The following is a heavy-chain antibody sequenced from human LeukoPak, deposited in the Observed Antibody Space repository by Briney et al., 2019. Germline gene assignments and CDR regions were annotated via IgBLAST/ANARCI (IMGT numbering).Heavy chain of an antibody. Sequence: PSQTLSLTCAISGDSVSSNSAAWSWIRQSPSRGLEWLGRTHYRSKWYNDYAVSVKGRIAINPDTSKNQFSLQLNSVTPEDTAVYYCARAKGRSPLFDYWGQGTLVTVSS. D-gene: IGHD6-13*01. CDR2: THYRSKWYN. CDR1: GDSVSSNSAA. V-gene: IGHV6-1*01. CDR3: ARAKGRSPLFDY. J-gene: IGHJ4*02.